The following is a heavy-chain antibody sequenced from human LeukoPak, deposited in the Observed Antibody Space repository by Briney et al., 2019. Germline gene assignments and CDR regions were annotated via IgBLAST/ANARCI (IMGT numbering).Heavy chain of an antibody. J-gene: IGHJ4*02. CDR3: ARAGQGYAFDY. CDR2: LYYSGST. D-gene: IGHD2-15*01. CDR1: GFSFSSYA. V-gene: IGHV4-59*01. Sequence: LRLSCAASGFSFSSYAMSWVRQAPGKGLEWIGYLYYSGSTSYNPSLKRRRTISLDTSKNQFSLKLSSVTAADTAVYYCARAGQGYAFDYWGQGSLVTVSS.